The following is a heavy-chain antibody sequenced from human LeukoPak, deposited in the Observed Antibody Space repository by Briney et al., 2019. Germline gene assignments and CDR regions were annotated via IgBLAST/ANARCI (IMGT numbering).Heavy chain of an antibody. CDR1: GVTFTTYW. CDR2: ISPDGSEK. J-gene: IGHJ4*02. D-gene: IGHD6-13*01. CDR3: AMGGSSRFDQ. V-gene: IGHV3-7*04. Sequence: GGSLRLSCAASGVTFTTYWMSCVRQAPGKGLEWVAKISPDGSEKYYVDSVKGRFTISRDNAKNSLDLQMSSLRADDTAVYCCAMGGSSRFDQWGQGTLVTVSS.